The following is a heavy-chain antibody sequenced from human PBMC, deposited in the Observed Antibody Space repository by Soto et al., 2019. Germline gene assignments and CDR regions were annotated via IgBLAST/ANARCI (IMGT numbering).Heavy chain of an antibody. J-gene: IGHJ4*02. CDR2: ISYDGSNK. V-gene: IGHV3-30-3*01. CDR3: ARAWNGDPFDY. CDR1: GFTFSSYA. D-gene: IGHD4-17*01. Sequence: GGSLRLSCAASGFTFSSYAMHWVRQAPGKGLEWVAVISYDGSNKYYADSVKGRFTISRDNSKNTLYLQMNSLRAEDTAVYYCARAWNGDPFDYWGQGTLVTVSS.